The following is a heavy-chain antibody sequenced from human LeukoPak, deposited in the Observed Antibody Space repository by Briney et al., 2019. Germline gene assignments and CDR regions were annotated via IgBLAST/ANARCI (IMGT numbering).Heavy chain of an antibody. D-gene: IGHD1-1*01. V-gene: IGHV3-66*01. J-gene: IGHJ3*02. CDR3: ARILLEYAFDI. CDR1: GFTVSSNY. Sequence: GGSLRLSCAASGFTVSSNYMSWVRQAPGKGLEWVSVIYSGGSTYYADSVKGRFTISRDNSKNTLYLQMNSLRAEDTAVYYCARILLEYAFDIWGQGTMATVSS. CDR2: IYSGGST.